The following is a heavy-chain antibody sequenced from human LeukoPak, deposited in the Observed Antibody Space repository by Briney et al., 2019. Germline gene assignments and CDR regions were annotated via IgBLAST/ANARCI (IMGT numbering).Heavy chain of an antibody. CDR3: ARQELSYGSGSHFDY. J-gene: IGHJ4*02. Sequence: SETLSLTCTVSGGSISTYYWTWIRQPPGKGLAWIGSISYSGSTNYSPSLEGRVTMSVDTSKNQFSLKLRAVTAADTAVYFCARQELSYGSGSHFDYWGQGILVTVSS. D-gene: IGHD3-10*01. V-gene: IGHV4-59*08. CDR2: ISYSGST. CDR1: GGSISTYY.